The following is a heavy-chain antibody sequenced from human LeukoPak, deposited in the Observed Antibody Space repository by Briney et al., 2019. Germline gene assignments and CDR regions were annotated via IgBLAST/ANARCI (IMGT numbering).Heavy chain of an antibody. D-gene: IGHD3-22*01. CDR3: ARRSYYDSGGYYYDF. CDR1: GSIFTNYW. Sequence: GESLQISCKGSGSIFTNYWIAWVRQLPGKGLEWMGIIYPDDSDTRYSPSFQGQVTISADKSISTAYLQWSSLKASDTAMYYCARRSYYDSGGYYYDFWGQGTLVTVSS. J-gene: IGHJ4*02. CDR2: IYPDDSDT. V-gene: IGHV5-51*01.